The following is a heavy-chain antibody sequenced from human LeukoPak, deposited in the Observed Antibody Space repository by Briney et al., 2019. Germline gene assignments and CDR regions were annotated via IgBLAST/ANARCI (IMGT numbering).Heavy chain of an antibody. CDR1: GGSISSGSYY. V-gene: IGHV4-61*02. CDR3: ARGWDWDYDFWSGRSYDAFGI. CDR2: IDTSGST. D-gene: IGHD3-3*01. J-gene: IGHJ3*02. Sequence: PSETLSLTCTVSGGSISSGSYYWSWIRQPAGKGLEWIGRIDTSGSTNYNPSLKRRVTISVDTSKNQFSLKLSSVTAADTAVYYCARGWDWDYDFWSGRSYDAFGIWGQGTMVTVSS.